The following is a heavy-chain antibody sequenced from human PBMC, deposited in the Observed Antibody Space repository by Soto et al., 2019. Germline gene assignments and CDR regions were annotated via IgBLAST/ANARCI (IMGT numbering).Heavy chain of an antibody. CDR1: GFTFSSYW. CDR3: ARGGFGGVIPLGF. D-gene: IGHD3-16*02. J-gene: IGHJ4*02. V-gene: IGHV3-7*01. Sequence: EVQLVESGGGLVQPGGSLRLSCAASGFTFSSYWMSWVRQAPGKGLEWVANIKQDGSEKYYVDSVKGRFTISRDNAKNSLYLQMNSLRAADTAVYYCARGGFGGVIPLGFWGKGTLVNVSS. CDR2: IKQDGSEK.